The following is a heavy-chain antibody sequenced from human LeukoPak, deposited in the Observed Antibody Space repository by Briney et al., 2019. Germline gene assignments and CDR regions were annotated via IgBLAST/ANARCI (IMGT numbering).Heavy chain of an antibody. D-gene: IGHD3-22*01. J-gene: IGHJ6*03. Sequence: GGSLRLSCAASGFTFTNYAMSWVRQTPGKGLEWVSATVGSGPDTYHADSVKGRFTVSRDNSRNTLYLQMNSLRVEDTAVYYCARGGSGSGYHYYYYYMDVWGKGTTVTISS. CDR3: ARGGSGSGYHYYYYYMDV. CDR1: GFTFTNYA. CDR2: TVGSGPDT. V-gene: IGHV3-23*01.